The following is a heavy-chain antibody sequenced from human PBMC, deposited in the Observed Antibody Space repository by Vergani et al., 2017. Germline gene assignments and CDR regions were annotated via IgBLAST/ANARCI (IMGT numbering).Heavy chain of an antibody. CDR2: INHSGST. J-gene: IGHJ3*02. CDR1: GGSFSGYY. CDR3: ATTSTYCSSTSCPFRAFDI. Sequence: QVQLQQWGAGLLKPSETLSLTCAVYGGSFSGYYWSWIRQPPGKGLEWIGEINHSGSTNYNPSLKSRVTISVDTSKNQFSLKLSSVTAADTAVYYCATTSTYCSSTSCPFRAFDIWGQGTMVTVSS. V-gene: IGHV4-34*01. D-gene: IGHD2-2*01.